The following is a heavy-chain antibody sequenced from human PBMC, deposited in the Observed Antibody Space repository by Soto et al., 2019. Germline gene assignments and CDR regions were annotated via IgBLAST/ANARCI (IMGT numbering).Heavy chain of an antibody. V-gene: IGHV3-74*01. D-gene: IGHD2-15*01. CDR3: TKDTVGDRDS. Sequence: EVHLVESGGGLVQPGGSLRLSCADSEFTFSNYWMHWVRQAPGKGLVWVSRVNPDGTRTNYADSVKGRFTISRDNAKNTLYLLMNRLRGEETAVYYCTKDTVGDRDSWGQGTRVAVSS. CDR1: EFTFSNYW. CDR2: VNPDGTRT. J-gene: IGHJ5*01.